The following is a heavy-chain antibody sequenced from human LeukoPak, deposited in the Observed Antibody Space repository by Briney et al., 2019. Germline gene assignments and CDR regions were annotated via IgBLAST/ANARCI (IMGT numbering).Heavy chain of an antibody. CDR1: GFTFSNAW. Sequence: GGSLRLSCAASGFTFSNAWMSWVRQAPGKGLEWVGRIKSKTDGGTTDYAAPVKGRFTISRDDSKNTLYLQMSSLKTEDTAVYYCTTDVAQSGGMDVWGQGTTVTVSS. CDR3: TTDVAQSGGMDV. V-gene: IGHV3-15*01. D-gene: IGHD5-12*01. J-gene: IGHJ6*02. CDR2: IKSKTDGGTT.